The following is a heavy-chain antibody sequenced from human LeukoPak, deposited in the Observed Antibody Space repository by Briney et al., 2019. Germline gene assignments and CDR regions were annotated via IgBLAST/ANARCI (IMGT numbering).Heavy chain of an antibody. Sequence: PGGSLRLSCAASGFTVSSNYMSWVRQAPGKGLEWVAVISYDGSNKYYADSVKGRFTISRDNSKNTLYLQMNSLRAEDTAVYYCARVAPRTTVVTRVGYYFDYWGQGTLVTVSS. CDR1: GFTVSSNY. D-gene: IGHD4-23*01. V-gene: IGHV3-30*03. J-gene: IGHJ4*02. CDR3: ARVAPRTTVVTRVGYYFDY. CDR2: ISYDGSNK.